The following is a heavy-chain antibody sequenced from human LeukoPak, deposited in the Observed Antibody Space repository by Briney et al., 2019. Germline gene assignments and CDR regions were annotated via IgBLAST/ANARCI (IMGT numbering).Heavy chain of an antibody. V-gene: IGHV3-74*01. CDR3: ARHPHFDY. J-gene: IGHJ4*02. Sequence: PGGSLRLSCAASGFXFSSYRIHWVRQAPGKGLVWVSRTNSDGSSTSYADSVKGRFTISRDNAKNTLYLQMNSLRAEDTAVYYCARHPHFDYWGQGTLVTVSS. CDR1: GFXFSSYR. CDR2: TNSDGSST.